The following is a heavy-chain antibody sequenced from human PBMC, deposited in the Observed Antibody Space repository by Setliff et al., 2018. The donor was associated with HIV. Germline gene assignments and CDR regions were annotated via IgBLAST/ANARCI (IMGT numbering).Heavy chain of an antibody. CDR1: GCTFTSFG. CDR3: ARDRSMTFYHDSRGYYWNWFDP. J-gene: IGHJ5*01. V-gene: IGHV1-18*01. Sequence: ASVKVSCKASGCTFTSFGISWMRQAPGQGLEWMGWVSGYSGITYYAQKFQDRVTMTTDTSTNTVYMELRSLRSDETAVYYCARDRSMTFYHDSRGYYWNWFDPWGQGTLVTVSS. D-gene: IGHD3-22*01. CDR2: VSGYSGIT.